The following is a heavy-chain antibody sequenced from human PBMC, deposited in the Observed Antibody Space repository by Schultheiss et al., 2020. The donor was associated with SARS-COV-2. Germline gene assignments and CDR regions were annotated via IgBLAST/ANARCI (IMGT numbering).Heavy chain of an antibody. CDR2: IFHSGST. D-gene: IGHD3-22*01. CDR3: ARGFHYDSSGGFDH. CDR1: GGSISSGDYY. Sequence: SETLSLTCTVSGGSISSGDYYWNWIRQHPGKGLEWIGHIFHSGSTFYNPSLKSRVAISVDTSENQFSLKLSSVSAADTAVYYCARGFHYDSSGGFDHWGQGTLVTVSS. J-gene: IGHJ4*02. V-gene: IGHV4-31*03.